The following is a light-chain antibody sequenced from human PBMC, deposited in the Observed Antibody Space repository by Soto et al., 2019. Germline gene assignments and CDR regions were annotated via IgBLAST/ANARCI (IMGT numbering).Light chain of an antibody. CDR1: QSVSNNF. CDR2: DAS. Sequence: EIVLTQSPGTLSLSPGERATLSCRASQSVSNNFLAWYQQKPGQAPRLLIYDASIRASGIPDRFGGRGSGTDFTLTISRLEPEDFAVYYCQHYGGSPLTFGGGTRVEIK. V-gene: IGKV3-20*01. CDR3: QHYGGSPLT. J-gene: IGKJ4*01.